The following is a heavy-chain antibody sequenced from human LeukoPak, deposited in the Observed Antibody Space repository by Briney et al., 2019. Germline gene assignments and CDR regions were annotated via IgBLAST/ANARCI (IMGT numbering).Heavy chain of an antibody. Sequence: PGGSLRLSCAASGFTFSSYAMSWVRQAPGKGLEWLSSISGSGSSTYYADSVKCRFTISRDNSKNTLYVQMNSLRAEDTAVYSCAKGLQWELPFDYWGQGTLVTVSS. CDR1: GFTFSSYA. J-gene: IGHJ4*02. CDR2: ISGSGSST. V-gene: IGHV3-23*01. D-gene: IGHD1-26*01. CDR3: AKGLQWELPFDY.